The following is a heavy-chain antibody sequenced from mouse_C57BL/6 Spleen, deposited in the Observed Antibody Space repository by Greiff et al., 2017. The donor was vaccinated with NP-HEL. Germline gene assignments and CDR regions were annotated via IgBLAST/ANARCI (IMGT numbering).Heavy chain of an antibody. CDR2: ISYDGSN. J-gene: IGHJ2*01. D-gene: IGHD1-1*01. CDR3: ARGGPHYYGSSYVFDY. CDR1: GYSITSGYY. Sequence: EVKLMESGPGLVKPSQSLSLTCSVTGYSITSGYYWNWIRQFPGNKLEWMGYISYDGSNNYNPSLKNRISITRDTSKNQFFLKLNSVTTEDTATYYCARGGPHYYGSSYVFDYWGQGTTLTVSS. V-gene: IGHV3-6*01.